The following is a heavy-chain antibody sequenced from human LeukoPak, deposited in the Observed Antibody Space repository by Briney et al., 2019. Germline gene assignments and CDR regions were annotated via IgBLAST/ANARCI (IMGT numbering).Heavy chain of an antibody. V-gene: IGHV4-59*12. CDR1: SGSISSYY. Sequence: SETLSLTCTVSSGSISSYYWSWIRQPPGKGLEWIGYIYYSGSTNYNPSLKSRVTISVDTSKNQFSLKLSSVTAADTAVYYCARTRLVVPAAPHWFDPWGQGTLVTVSS. J-gene: IGHJ5*02. CDR3: ARTRLVVPAAPHWFDP. CDR2: IYYSGST. D-gene: IGHD2-2*01.